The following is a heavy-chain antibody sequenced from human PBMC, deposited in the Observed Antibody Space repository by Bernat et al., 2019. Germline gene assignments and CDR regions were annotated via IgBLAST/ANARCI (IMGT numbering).Heavy chain of an antibody. CDR3: ARDRRNTMVQGVTPGRWSGFDP. V-gene: IGHV1-69*01. J-gene: IGHJ5*02. Sequence: QVQLVQSGAEVKKPGSSVKVSCKASGGTFSSYAISWVRQAPGQGLEWMGGIIPIFGTANYAQKFQGRVTITADESTSTAYMELSSLRSEDTAVYYCARDRRNTMVQGVTPGRWSGFDPWGQGTLVTVSS. CDR1: GGTFSSYA. CDR2: IIPIFGTA. D-gene: IGHD3-10*01.